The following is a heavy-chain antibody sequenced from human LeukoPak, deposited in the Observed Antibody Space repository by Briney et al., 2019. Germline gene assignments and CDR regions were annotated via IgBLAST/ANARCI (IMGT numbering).Heavy chain of an antibody. Sequence: ASVKVSCKASGGTFSNYAISWVRQAPGQGLEWMGGIIPIFGTTNYAQKFQGRVTITADKSTSTAYMELSSLRSDDTALYYCAKDILPLTSEFWSGSDYWGQGTLVTVSS. CDR2: IIPIFGTT. CDR1: GGTFSNYA. D-gene: IGHD3-3*01. J-gene: IGHJ4*02. CDR3: AKDILPLTSEFWSGSDY. V-gene: IGHV1-69*06.